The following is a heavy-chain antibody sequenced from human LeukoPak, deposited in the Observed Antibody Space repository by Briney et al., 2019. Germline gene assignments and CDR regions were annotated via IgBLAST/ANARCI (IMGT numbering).Heavy chain of an antibody. D-gene: IGHD6-19*01. J-gene: IGHJ5*02. CDR3: ARVKAVAGKGWFDP. CDR1: GGSISSYY. V-gene: IGHV4-59*01. Sequence: SETLSLTRTVSGGSISSYYWSWIRQPPGKGLEWIGYIYYSGSTNYNPSLKSRVTISVDTSKNQFSLKLSSVTAADTAVYYCARVKAVAGKGWFDPWGQGTLVTVSS. CDR2: IYYSGST.